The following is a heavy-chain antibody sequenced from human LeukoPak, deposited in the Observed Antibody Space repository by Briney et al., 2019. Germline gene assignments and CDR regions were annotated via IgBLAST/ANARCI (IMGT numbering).Heavy chain of an antibody. CDR2: MNPNSGNT. D-gene: IGHD2-15*01. V-gene: IGHV1-8*01. CDR3: AREGVDVGPSGYYYGMDV. CDR1: GYTFTSYD. Sequence: ASVKVSCKASGYTFTSYDINWVRQATGKGLEWMGWMNPNSGNTGYAQKFQGRVTMTRNTSISTAYMELSSLRSEDTAVYYCAREGVDVGPSGYYYGMDVWGQGTTVTVSS. J-gene: IGHJ6*02.